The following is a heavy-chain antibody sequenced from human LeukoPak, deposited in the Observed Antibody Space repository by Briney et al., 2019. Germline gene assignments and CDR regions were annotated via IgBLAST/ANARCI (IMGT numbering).Heavy chain of an antibody. D-gene: IGHD6-13*01. J-gene: IGHJ4*02. CDR2: VSTNGNT. V-gene: IGHV4-4*07. Sequence: PSETLSLTCTVSGGSVSSYFWGWIRQPAGKGLEWIGRVSTNGNTDYNPSLKSRVTMSVDTSKNQFSLKVNSVTAADTAVYYCARDRWDDISSWSGSFDYWGQGTLVTVSS. CDR1: GGSVSSYF. CDR3: ARDRWDDISSWSGSFDY.